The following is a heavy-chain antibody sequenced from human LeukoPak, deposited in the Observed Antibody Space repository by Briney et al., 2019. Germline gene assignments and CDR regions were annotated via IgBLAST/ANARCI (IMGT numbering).Heavy chain of an antibody. J-gene: IGHJ4*02. V-gene: IGHV4-34*01. CDR3: ARERDSYYYFDY. D-gene: IGHD2-8*01. Sequence: SETLSLTCAVYGGSFSGYYWSWIRQPPGKGLEWIGEINHSGSTNYNPSLKSRVTISVDTSKNQFPLKLSSVTAADTAVYYRARERDSYYYFDYWGQGTLVTVSS. CDR2: INHSGST. CDR1: GGSFSGYY.